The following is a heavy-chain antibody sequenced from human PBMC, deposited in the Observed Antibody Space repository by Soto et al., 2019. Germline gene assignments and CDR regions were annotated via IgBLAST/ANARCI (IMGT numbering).Heavy chain of an antibody. CDR3: AREMAAAGTSRLSGMDV. V-gene: IGHV3-48*02. CDR1: GFTFSSYS. D-gene: IGHD6-13*01. J-gene: IGHJ6*02. Sequence: GGSLRLSCAASGFTFSSYSMNWVRQAPGKGLEWVSYISSSSSTIYYADSVKGRFTISRDNAKNSLYLQMNSLRDEVTAVYYCAREMAAAGTSRLSGMDVWGQGTTVTVSS. CDR2: ISSSSSTI.